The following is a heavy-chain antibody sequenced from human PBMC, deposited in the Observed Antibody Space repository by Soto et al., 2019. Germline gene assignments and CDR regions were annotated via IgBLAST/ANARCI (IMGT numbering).Heavy chain of an antibody. CDR2: INPNSGGT. CDR1: GYTFTGYY. V-gene: IGHV1-2*02. J-gene: IGHJ3*02. Sequence: ASVKVSCKASGYTFTGYYMHWVRQAPGQGLEWMGWINPNSGGTNYAQKFQGRVTMTRDTSISTAYMELSRLRSDDTAVYYCARSVLDSDAFDIWGQGTMVTVSS. CDR3: ARSVLDSDAFDI.